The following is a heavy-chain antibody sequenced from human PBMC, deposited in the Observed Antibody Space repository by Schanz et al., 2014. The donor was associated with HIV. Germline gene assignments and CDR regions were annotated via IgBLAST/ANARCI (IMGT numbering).Heavy chain of an antibody. Sequence: QIQLVQSGAEMKKPGASVKVSCKASGYSFSTFGISWVRQAPGQGLEWMGRISAYNGNTNYAQKFQGRVTMTTDTSTTTAYMNLRSLRSDDTAVYYCARDFSGWTEFDYWGQGTLVTVSS. D-gene: IGHD6-19*01. V-gene: IGHV1-18*01. J-gene: IGHJ4*02. CDR3: ARDFSGWTEFDY. CDR2: ISAYNGNT. CDR1: GYSFSTFG.